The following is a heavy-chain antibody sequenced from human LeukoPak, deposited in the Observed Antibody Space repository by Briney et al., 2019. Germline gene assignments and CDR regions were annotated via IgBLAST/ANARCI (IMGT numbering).Heavy chain of an antibody. CDR1: GFTFSSYA. Sequence: GRSLRLSCAASGFTFSSYAMSWVRQAPGKGLEWVSAISGSGGSTYYADSVKGRFTISRDNSKNTLYLQMNSLRAEDTAVYYCAKEPWDRDGYIYYFDYWGQGTLVTVSS. V-gene: IGHV3-23*01. J-gene: IGHJ4*02. CDR3: AKEPWDRDGYIYYFDY. D-gene: IGHD5-24*01. CDR2: ISGSGGST.